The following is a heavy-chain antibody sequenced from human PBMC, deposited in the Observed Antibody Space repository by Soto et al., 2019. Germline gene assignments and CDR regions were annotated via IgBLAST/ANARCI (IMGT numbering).Heavy chain of an antibody. CDR2: IRSKAYGGTT. J-gene: IGHJ5*02. CDR1: GFTFGDYA. V-gene: IGHV3-49*03. D-gene: IGHD3-3*01. Sequence: SLRPSCTASGFTFGDYAMSWFRQAPGKGLEWVGFIRSKAYGGTTEYAASVKGRFTISRDDSKSIAYLQMNSLKTEDTAVYYCTRAYYDFWSGSSNWFDPWGQGTLVTVSS. CDR3: TRAYYDFWSGSSNWFDP.